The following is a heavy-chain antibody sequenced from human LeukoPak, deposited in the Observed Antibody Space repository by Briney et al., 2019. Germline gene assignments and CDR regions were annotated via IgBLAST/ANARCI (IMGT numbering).Heavy chain of an antibody. V-gene: IGHV3-53*01. Sequence: GGSLRLSCAASGFTFDDYAMHWVRQAPGKGLEWVSVIYSGGSTYYADSVKGRFTISRDNSKNTLYLQMNSLRAEDTAVYYCARAGIVGSTTDDYWGQGTLVTVSS. CDR3: ARAGIVGSTTDDY. CDR1: GFTFDDYA. J-gene: IGHJ4*02. D-gene: IGHD1-26*01. CDR2: IYSGGST.